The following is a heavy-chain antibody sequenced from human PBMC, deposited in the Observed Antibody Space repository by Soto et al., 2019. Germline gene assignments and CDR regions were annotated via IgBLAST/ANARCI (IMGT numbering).Heavy chain of an antibody. D-gene: IGHD3-22*01. J-gene: IGHJ3*02. CDR3: ARPRYYYDSSGSELDI. CDR1: GGSISSSSYY. V-gene: IGHV4-39*01. CDR2: IYYSGST. Sequence: SETLSLTCTVSGGSISSSSYYWGWIRQPPGKGLEWIGSIYYSGSTYYNPSLKSRVTISVDTSKNQFSLKLSSVTAADTAVYYCARPRYYYDSSGSELDIWGQGTMVTVSS.